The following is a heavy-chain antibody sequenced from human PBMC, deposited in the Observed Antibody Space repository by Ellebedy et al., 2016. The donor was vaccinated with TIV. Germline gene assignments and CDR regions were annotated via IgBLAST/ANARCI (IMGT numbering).Heavy chain of an antibody. V-gene: IGHV3-15*07. CDR2: IKSKTDGGTT. CDR1: GFIFSNAW. D-gene: IGHD3-22*01. J-gene: IGHJ3*02. CDR3: TTGLYLYDSSGYPIDAFDI. Sequence: GESLKISXAASGFIFSNAWMNWVRQAPGKGLEWVGRIKSKTDGGTTDYAAPVKGRFTISRDDSKNTLYLQMNSLKTEDTAVYYCTTGLYLYDSSGYPIDAFDIWGQGTMVTVSS.